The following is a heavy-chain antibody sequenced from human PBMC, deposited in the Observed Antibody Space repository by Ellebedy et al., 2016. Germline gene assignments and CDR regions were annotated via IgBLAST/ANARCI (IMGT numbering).Heavy chain of an antibody. V-gene: IGHV1-24*01. Sequence: ASVKVSCXVSGYTLTELSMHWVRQAPGKGLEWMGGFDPENGETIYAQKFQGRVTMTEDTSTDTAYMELSSLRSEDTAVYYCVRYKLGTHKLDFFDFWGQGTLVTVSS. CDR2: FDPENGET. CDR3: VRYKLGTHKLDFFDF. D-gene: IGHD7-27*01. J-gene: IGHJ4*02. CDR1: GYTLTELS.